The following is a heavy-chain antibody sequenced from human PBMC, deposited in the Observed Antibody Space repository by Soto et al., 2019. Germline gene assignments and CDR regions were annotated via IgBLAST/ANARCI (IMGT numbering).Heavy chain of an antibody. J-gene: IGHJ5*02. D-gene: IGHD3-22*01. V-gene: IGHV4-59*01. CDR1: GGSISSYY. CDR3: ARESMYYDSFLGVDP. Sequence: KTSETLSLTCTVSGGSISSYYWSWIRQPPGKGLEWIGYIYYSGSTNYNPSLKSRVTISVDTSKNQFSLKLSSVTAADTAVYYCARESMYYDSFLGVDPWGQGTLVTVSS. CDR2: IYYSGST.